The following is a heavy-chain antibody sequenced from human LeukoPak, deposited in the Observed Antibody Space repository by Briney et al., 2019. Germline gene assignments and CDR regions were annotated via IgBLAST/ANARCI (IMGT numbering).Heavy chain of an antibody. V-gene: IGHV1-69*06. CDR2: IMPMFGKA. CDR1: GGTFSSYD. J-gene: IGHJ4*02. CDR3: AGGRTDIVVVPDTLRNYYFDY. Sequence: SVKVSCKASGGTFSSYDISWVRQAPGQGLEWMGGIMPMFGKANYAQKFQGRVTTTADKATITAYLELSSLRSEDTAVYYCAGGRTDIVVVPDTLRNYYFDYWGQGTLVTVSS. D-gene: IGHD2-2*01.